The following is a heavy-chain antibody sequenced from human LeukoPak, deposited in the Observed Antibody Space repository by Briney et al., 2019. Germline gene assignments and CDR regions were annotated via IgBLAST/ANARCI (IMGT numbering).Heavy chain of an antibody. Sequence: ASVKVSCKASGYIFTGYYMHWVRQAPGQGLEWMGWINPNSGNTGYAQKFQGRVTMTRNTSISTAYMELSSLRSEDTAVYYCARGGRQQLENWGQGTLVTVSS. J-gene: IGHJ4*02. D-gene: IGHD6-13*01. CDR1: GYIFTGYY. CDR2: INPNSGNT. CDR3: ARGGRQQLEN. V-gene: IGHV1-8*02.